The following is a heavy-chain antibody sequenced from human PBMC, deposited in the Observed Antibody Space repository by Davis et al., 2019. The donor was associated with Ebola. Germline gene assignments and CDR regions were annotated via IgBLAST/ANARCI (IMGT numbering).Heavy chain of an antibody. D-gene: IGHD5-18*01. J-gene: IGHJ4*02. V-gene: IGHV5-51*01. CDR1: APSLAIYW. Sequence: PGRSLRPSCLLSAPSLAIYWTGCVRQTPGKGLEWLGIFYPRDSRSRYSRSFQGQVTMSVDKSIDTAYLQWSSLKASDSATYYCARGRLEDAAIVSFDFWGQGTLVTVSS. CDR2: FYPRDSRS. CDR3: ARGRLEDAAIVSFDF.